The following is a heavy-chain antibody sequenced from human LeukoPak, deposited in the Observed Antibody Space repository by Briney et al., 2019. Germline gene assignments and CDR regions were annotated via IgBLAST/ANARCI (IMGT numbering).Heavy chain of an antibody. Sequence: PGRSLRLSCAASGFIFSSYGMHWVRQAPGKGLEWVAVVSYDGSNKYYADSVRGRFTISRDNSKNTLYLQMNSLRAEDTAVYYCAKDLGLTGDFGDAFDIWGQGTMVTVSS. CDR3: AKDLGLTGDFGDAFDI. CDR2: VSYDGSNK. D-gene: IGHD7-27*01. CDR1: GFIFSSYG. J-gene: IGHJ3*02. V-gene: IGHV3-30*18.